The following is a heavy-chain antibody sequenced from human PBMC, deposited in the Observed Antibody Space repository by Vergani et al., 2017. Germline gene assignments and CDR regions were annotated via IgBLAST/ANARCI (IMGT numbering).Heavy chain of an antibody. CDR3: ARTESFMLRYFHWAL. V-gene: IGHV4-39*01. CDR2: IYHSGGA. D-gene: IGHD3-9*01. J-gene: IGHJ4*02. Sequence: QLHLQESGPGLVKPSETLSLTCTVSGGSITSSSYYWGWIRQPPGKGLEWIGNIYHSGGAYYNPSLKGRVTISVDTSKNQFSLEVTSVTAADTAIYFCARTESFMLRYFHWALGGQGTLVTVSS. CDR1: GGSITSSSYY.